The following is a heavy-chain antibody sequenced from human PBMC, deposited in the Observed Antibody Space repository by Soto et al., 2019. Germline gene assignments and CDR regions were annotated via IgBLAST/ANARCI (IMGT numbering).Heavy chain of an antibody. Sequence: AGGSLRLSCAASGFTFSSYAMTWVRQAPGKGLEWVSTILDSGVTTYHADSVKGRFIISRDNSKNTLYLQMNSLRAEDTAVYFCAKEYYDFWSDYYHYFDYWGQGTLVTSPQ. D-gene: IGHD3-3*01. V-gene: IGHV3-23*01. CDR1: GFTFSSYA. CDR3: AKEYYDFWSDYYHYFDY. CDR2: ILDSGVTT. J-gene: IGHJ4*02.